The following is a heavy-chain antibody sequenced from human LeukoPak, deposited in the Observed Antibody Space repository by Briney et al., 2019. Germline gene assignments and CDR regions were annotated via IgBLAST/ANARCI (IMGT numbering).Heavy chain of an antibody. CDR2: IYSGGST. CDR3: AREATRGEGDY. J-gene: IGHJ4*02. CDR1: GFTVSTYY. Sequence: GGSLRLSCAASGFTVSTYYMTWVRQAPGKGPECVSVIYSGGSTYYADSVKGRFTVSRDNSKNTLYLQMNSLRAEDTAVYYCAREATRGEGDYWGQGTLVTVSS. V-gene: IGHV3-53*01. D-gene: IGHD5-24*01.